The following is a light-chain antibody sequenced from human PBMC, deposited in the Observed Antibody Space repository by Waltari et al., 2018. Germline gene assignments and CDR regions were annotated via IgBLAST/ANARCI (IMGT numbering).Light chain of an antibody. J-gene: IGLJ1*01. CDR2: EVN. Sequence: QSALTQPASVSGSPGQSITISCTGSSSDVGGYNYVSWYQQYPGKVPKIMIYEVNNRPLGVVGRFSGSKSGNTAFLTISWVQADDEADYYCSSFTSRHLYVFGTGTAVTVL. CDR1: SSDVGGYNY. CDR3: SSFTSRHLYV. V-gene: IGLV2-14*01.